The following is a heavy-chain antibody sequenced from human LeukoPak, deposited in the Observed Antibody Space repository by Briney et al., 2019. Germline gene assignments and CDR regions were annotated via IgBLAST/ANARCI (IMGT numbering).Heavy chain of an antibody. J-gene: IGHJ4*02. Sequence: GRSLRLSCAASGFTFSSYGMHWVRQAPGQGLEWVAVISYDGSNKYYADSVKGRFTISRDNSRNTLYLQMNSLRAEDTAVYYCAKDRGSYSSGWTGFDYWGQGTLVTVSS. CDR3: AKDRGSYSSGWTGFDY. CDR1: GFTFSSYG. D-gene: IGHD6-19*01. V-gene: IGHV3-30*18. CDR2: ISYDGSNK.